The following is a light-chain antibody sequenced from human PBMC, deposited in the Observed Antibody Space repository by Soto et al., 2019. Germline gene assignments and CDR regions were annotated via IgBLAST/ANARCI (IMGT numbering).Light chain of an antibody. CDR3: QKYDSYPRA. CDR1: QGISSY. V-gene: IGKV1-8*01. Sequence: AIRMTQSPSSLSASTGDRVTISCRASQGISSYLAWYQKKPGKAPKLLIYAASTLQSGVPSRFSGSGSGTDFTLTISCLQSEDIATYYCQKYDSYPRAFGQETKVEIK. CDR2: AAS. J-gene: IGKJ1*01.